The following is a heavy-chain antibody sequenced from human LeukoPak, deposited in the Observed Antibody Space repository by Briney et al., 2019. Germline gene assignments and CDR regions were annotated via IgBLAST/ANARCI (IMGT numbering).Heavy chain of an antibody. J-gene: IGHJ6*02. D-gene: IGHD3-10*01. CDR1: GFTFSSYS. Sequence: GGSLRLSCAASGFTFSSYSMNWVRQAPGKGLEWVSYISSSSSTIYYADSVKGRFTISRDSAKNSLYLQMNSLRAEDTAVYYCARDGITMVRGVIDYYGMDVWGQGTTVTVSS. CDR3: ARDGITMVRGVIDYYGMDV. CDR2: ISSSSSTI. V-gene: IGHV3-48*01.